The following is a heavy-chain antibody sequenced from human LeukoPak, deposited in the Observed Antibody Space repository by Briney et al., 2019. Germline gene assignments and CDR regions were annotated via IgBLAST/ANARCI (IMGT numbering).Heavy chain of an antibody. J-gene: IGHJ4*02. CDR2: ISSSSSDI. CDR1: GFTFSSYS. D-gene: IGHD2-15*01. V-gene: IGHV3-21*01. CDR3: ARRAGSYSHSYDY. Sequence: GGSLRLSCAASGFTFSSYSMNWVRQAPGKGLEWVSSISSSSSDIYYADSVKGRFTISRDNAKNSLYLQMNSLRAEDTAVYYCARRAGSYSHSYDYWGQGTLVTVSS.